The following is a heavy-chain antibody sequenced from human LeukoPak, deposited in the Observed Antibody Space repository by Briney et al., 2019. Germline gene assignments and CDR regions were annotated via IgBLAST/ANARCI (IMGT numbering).Heavy chain of an antibody. CDR1: GGSISNYY. V-gene: IGHV4-59*01. J-gene: IGHJ6*03. CDR2: ISYSGST. Sequence: SETLSLTCTVSGGSISNYYWNWIRKPPGRELEWMGYISYSGSTNYNPSLKSRVTISVDTSKNQFSLILSSVTAADTAVYFCARDRRGVGPDSYYYYYMDVWGKGTTVTVSS. CDR3: ARDRRGVGPDSYYYYYMDV. D-gene: IGHD1-26*01.